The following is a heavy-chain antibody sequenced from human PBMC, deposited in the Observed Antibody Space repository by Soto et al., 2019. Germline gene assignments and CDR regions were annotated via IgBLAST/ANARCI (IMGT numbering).Heavy chain of an antibody. D-gene: IGHD3-22*01. V-gene: IGHV4-59*01. CDR1: GGSISSYY. CDR2: IYYSGST. CDR3: ARDRDSSGYPTSYFDY. J-gene: IGHJ4*02. Sequence: SETLSLTCTVSGGSISSYYWSWIRQPPGKGLEWIGYIYYSGSTNYNPSLKSRVTISVDTSKNQFSLKLSSVTAADTAVYYCARDRDSSGYPTSYFDYWGQGTLVTVSS.